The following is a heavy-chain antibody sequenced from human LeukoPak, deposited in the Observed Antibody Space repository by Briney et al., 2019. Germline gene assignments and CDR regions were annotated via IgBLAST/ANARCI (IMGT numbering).Heavy chain of an antibody. CDR1: GYTFTSYG. CDR2: ISAYNGNT. V-gene: IGHV1-18*01. D-gene: IGHD6-6*01. CDR3: ARDGEQLVMPSYYYYMDV. J-gene: IGHJ6*03. Sequence: VASVKVSCKASGYTFTSYGISWVRQAPGQGLEWMGWISAYNGNTNYAQKLQGRVTMTTDTSTSTAYMELRSLRSDDTAVYYCARDGEQLVMPSYYYYMDVWGKGTTVTVSS.